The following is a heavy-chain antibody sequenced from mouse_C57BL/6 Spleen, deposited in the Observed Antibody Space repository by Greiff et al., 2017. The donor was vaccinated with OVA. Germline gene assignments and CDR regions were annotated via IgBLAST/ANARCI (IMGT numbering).Heavy chain of an antibody. CDR1: GYAFSSYW. D-gene: IGHD2-5*01. CDR2: IYPGDGDT. V-gene: IGHV1-80*01. CDR3: AREGYYSNPPCAY. Sequence: VQLQQSGAELVKPGASVKISCKASGYAFSSYWMNWVKQRPGKGLEWIGQIYPGDGDTNYNGKFKGKATLTADKSSSTAYMQLSSLTSEDSAVYFCAREGYYSNPPCAYWGQGTLVTVSA. J-gene: IGHJ3*01.